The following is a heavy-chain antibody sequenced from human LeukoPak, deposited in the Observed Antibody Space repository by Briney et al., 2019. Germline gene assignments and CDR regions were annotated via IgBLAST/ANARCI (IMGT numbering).Heavy chain of an antibody. V-gene: IGHV3-23*01. CDR1: GFTFSNSP. CDR3: AKVNWDDSGGY. J-gene: IGHJ4*02. Sequence: GGSLRLSCAASGFTFSNSPMSWVRQAPGKGLEWVSGISGGSTTFYADSVKGRFTVSRDNSQNTVYLQMNGLRVEDTAVYYCAKVNWDDSGGYWGQGTLVAVSS. CDR2: ISGGSTT. D-gene: IGHD1-20*01.